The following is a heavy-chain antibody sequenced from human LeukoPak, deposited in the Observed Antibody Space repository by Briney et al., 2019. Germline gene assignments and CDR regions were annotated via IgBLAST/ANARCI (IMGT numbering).Heavy chain of an antibody. Sequence: PGGSLRLSCAASGFSFSKDWTSWVRQAPGKGLEWIGEINHSGSTNYNPSLKSRVTISVDTSKNQFSLKLSSVTAADTAVYYCSLWSGYSSDYWGQGTLVTVSS. CDR2: INHSGST. D-gene: IGHD3-3*01. J-gene: IGHJ4*02. CDR3: SLWSGYSSDY. V-gene: IGHV4-34*08. CDR1: GFSFSKDW.